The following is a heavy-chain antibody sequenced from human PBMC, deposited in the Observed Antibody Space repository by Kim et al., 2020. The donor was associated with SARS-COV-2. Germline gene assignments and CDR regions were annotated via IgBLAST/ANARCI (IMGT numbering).Heavy chain of an antibody. D-gene: IGHD3-9*01. Sequence: GGSLRLSCAASGFTFSSYSMNWVRQAPGKGLEWVSSISSSSSYIYYADSVKGRFTTSRDNAKNSLYLQMNSLRAEDTAVYYCARGGFDWLLDYYYGMDVWRQGTTVTVSS. CDR2: ISSSSSYI. V-gene: IGHV3-21*01. CDR3: ARGGFDWLLDYYYGMDV. J-gene: IGHJ6*02. CDR1: GFTFSSYS.